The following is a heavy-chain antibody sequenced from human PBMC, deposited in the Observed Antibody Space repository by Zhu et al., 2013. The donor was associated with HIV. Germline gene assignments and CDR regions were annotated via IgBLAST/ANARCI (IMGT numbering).Heavy chain of an antibody. CDR3: ARRHCTGTSCYLDF. CDR2: INPNGGGT. D-gene: IGHD2-2*01. V-gene: IGHV1-2*02. Sequence: QVQLVQSGAELKKPGASVKVSCKASGHSLTDYFFHWVRQAPGQGLEWMGWINPNGGGTNYAQKFQGRVTMTRDTSFSTAYMELSSLTSDDTAVYYCARRHCTGTSCYLDFWGQGTRVTVSS. CDR1: GHSLTDYF. J-gene: IGHJ4*02.